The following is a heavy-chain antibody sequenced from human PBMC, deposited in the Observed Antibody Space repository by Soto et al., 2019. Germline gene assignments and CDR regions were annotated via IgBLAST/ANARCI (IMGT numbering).Heavy chain of an antibody. CDR1: GFSLSNARMG. CDR3: ARHGRGVGARPLDY. J-gene: IGHJ4*02. Sequence: QVTLKESGPVLVKPTETLTLTCTVSGFSLSNARMGVSWIRQPPGKALEWLAHIFSNDEKSYSTSLTSRLTISKDTSKSQVVLTMTNRDPVDTATYYCARHGRGVGARPLDYWGQGTRVTVSS. D-gene: IGHD1-26*01. CDR2: IFSNDEK. V-gene: IGHV2-26*01.